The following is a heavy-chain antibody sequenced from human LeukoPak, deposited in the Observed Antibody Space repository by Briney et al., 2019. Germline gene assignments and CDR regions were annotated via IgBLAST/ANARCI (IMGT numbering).Heavy chain of an antibody. J-gene: IGHJ5*02. Sequence: GGALRLSCAASGFTSSSYDMTWVRQAPGRGLEWVSSIRPSGDNTYYGDSVKGRFTISRDNSKNTVYLQMNNMRVDDTAVYYCARVAGWHWFDPWGQGTLVTVSS. V-gene: IGHV3-23*01. CDR1: GFTSSSYD. CDR2: IRPSGDNT. D-gene: IGHD6-19*01. CDR3: ARVAGWHWFDP.